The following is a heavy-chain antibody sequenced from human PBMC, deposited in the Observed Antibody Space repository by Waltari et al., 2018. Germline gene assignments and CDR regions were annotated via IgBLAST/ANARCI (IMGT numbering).Heavy chain of an antibody. Sequence: QLQLQESGPGLVKPSETLSLTCTVSGGSISSSSYYWGWIRQPPGKGLEWIGSIYYSWSTYYNPSLKSRVTISVDTSKNQFSLKLSSVTAADTAVYYCWGSSGWYYSYFDLWGRGTLVTVSS. D-gene: IGHD6-19*01. CDR2: IYYSWST. CDR3: WGSSGWYYSYFDL. CDR1: GGSISSSSYY. J-gene: IGHJ2*01. V-gene: IGHV4-39*07.